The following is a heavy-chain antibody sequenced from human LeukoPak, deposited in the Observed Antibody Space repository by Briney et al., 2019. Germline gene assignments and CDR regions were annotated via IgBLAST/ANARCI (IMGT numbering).Heavy chain of an antibody. V-gene: IGHV4-34*01. CDR3: ARRGSGSYYPIDY. D-gene: IGHD3-10*01. Sequence: SETLSLTSAVYGGSFSGYCWSWIRQPPGKGLEWSGEINHSGSTNYNPSLKSRVTISVDTSKNQFSLKLSSVTAADTAVYYCARRGSGSYYPIDYWGQGTLVTVSS. J-gene: IGHJ4*02. CDR1: GGSFSGYC. CDR2: INHSGST.